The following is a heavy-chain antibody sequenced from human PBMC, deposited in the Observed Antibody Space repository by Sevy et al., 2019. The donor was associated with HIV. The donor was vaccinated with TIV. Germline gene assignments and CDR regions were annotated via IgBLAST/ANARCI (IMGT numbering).Heavy chain of an antibody. Sequence: GGSLRLSCAASGFTVSSNYMSRVRQAPGKGLEWVSVIYSGGSTYYADSVKGRFTISRANSKNTLYLQMNSLRAEDTAVYYCARLQNSYGYSFYIDYWGQGTLVTVSS. CDR3: ARLQNSYGYSFYIDY. D-gene: IGHD5-18*01. CDR2: IYSGGST. V-gene: IGHV3-53*01. J-gene: IGHJ4*02. CDR1: GFTVSSNY.